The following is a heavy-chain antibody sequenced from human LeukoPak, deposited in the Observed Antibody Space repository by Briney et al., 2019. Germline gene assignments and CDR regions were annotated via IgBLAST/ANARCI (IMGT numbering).Heavy chain of an antibody. CDR2: ISTYNGNT. J-gene: IGHJ4*01. CDR3: AARSGTYPYYFDY. Sequence: ASVKVSCKASGYTFTSYGMSWVRQAPGQGLEWMGWISTYNGNTNYAQKFQGRATMTTDTSTSTAYMGLRSLRSDDTAVYYCAARSGTYPYYFDYWGQGTLVTVSS. CDR1: GYTFTSYG. D-gene: IGHD3-10*01. V-gene: IGHV1-18*01.